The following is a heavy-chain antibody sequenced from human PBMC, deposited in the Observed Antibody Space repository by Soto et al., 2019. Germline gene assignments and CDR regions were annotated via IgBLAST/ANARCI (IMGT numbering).Heavy chain of an antibody. D-gene: IGHD4-4*01. V-gene: IGHV4-28*01. CDR3: AGATDEAYYYYYGMDI. J-gene: IGHJ6*02. CDR1: GYSISSSNW. Sequence: QVQLQESGPGLVKPSDTLSLTCAVSGYSISSSNWWGWIRQPPGKGLEWIGYIYYSGSTYYDPSLKSRVTMSVDTSKNQFSLKLSSVTAVDTALYYCAGATDEAYYYYYGMDIWGQRTAVTVSS. CDR2: IYYSGST.